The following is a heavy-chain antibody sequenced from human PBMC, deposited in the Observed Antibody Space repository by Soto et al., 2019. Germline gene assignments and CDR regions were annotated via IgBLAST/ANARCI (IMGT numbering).Heavy chain of an antibody. CDR3: ARHEEAYSNFLFQH. CDR2: IYYSGST. CDR1: GGSISSYY. J-gene: IGHJ1*01. V-gene: IGHV4-59*08. Sequence: PSETLSLTCTVSGGSISSYYWSWIRQPPGKGLEWIGYIYYSGSTEYSPSLKSRVTISVDTSKNQFSLKVRSVTAADTAVYYCARHEEAYSNFLFQHWGQGTLVTVSS. D-gene: IGHD4-4*01.